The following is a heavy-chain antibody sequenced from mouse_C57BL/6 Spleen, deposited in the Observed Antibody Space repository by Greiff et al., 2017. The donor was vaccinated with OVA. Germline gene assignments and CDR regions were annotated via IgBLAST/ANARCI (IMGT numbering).Heavy chain of an antibody. J-gene: IGHJ4*01. V-gene: IGHV2-2*01. CDR2: IWSGGST. CDR1: GFSFTSYG. CDR3: ARKGDDYYAMDY. Sequence: QVQLQQSGPGLVQPSQSLSITCTVSGFSFTSYGVHWVRQSPGKGLEWLGAIWSGGSTDYNAAFISRLIISKYNSKSQVFFKMNSLQADDTAIYYCARKGDDYYAMDYWGQGTSVTVSS.